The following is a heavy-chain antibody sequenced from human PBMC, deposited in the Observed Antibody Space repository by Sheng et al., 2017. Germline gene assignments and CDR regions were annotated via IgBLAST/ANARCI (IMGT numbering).Heavy chain of an antibody. D-gene: IGHD3-10*01. Sequence: QVQLVESGGGVVQPGRSLRLSCAASGFTFSSYGMHWVRQAPGKGLEWVAVISYDGSNKYYADSVKGRFTISRDNSKNTLYLQMNSLRAEDTAVYYCATNYYGSGSYYSPIGYFQHWGQGTLVTVSS. CDR3: ATNYYGSGSYYSPIGYFQH. V-gene: IGHV3-30*03. CDR2: ISYDGSNK. J-gene: IGHJ1*01. CDR1: GFTFSSYG.